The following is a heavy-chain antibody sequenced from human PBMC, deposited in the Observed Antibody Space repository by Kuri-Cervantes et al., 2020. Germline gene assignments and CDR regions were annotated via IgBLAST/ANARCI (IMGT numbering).Heavy chain of an antibody. Sequence: ASVKVSCKASGYTFISYDINWVRQATGQGLEWMGWMNPHSANAGYAQKFQGRVTMTRNTSISTAYMELSSLRSEDTAVYYCARLSYYGSGSYWGPLDVWGQGTTVTVSS. CDR1: GYTFISYD. CDR2: MNPHSANA. V-gene: IGHV1-8*01. J-gene: IGHJ6*02. D-gene: IGHD3-10*01. CDR3: ARLSYYGSGSYWGPLDV.